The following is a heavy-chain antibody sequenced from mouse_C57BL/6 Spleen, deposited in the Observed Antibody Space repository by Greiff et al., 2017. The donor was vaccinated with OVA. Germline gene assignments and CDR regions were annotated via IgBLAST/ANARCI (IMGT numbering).Heavy chain of an antibody. D-gene: IGHD1-1*01. V-gene: IGHV3-6*01. CDR1: GYSITSGYY. CDR3: ARGTTVY. CDR2: ISYDGSN. J-gene: IGHJ4*01. Sequence: ESGPGLVKPSQSLSLTCSVTGYSITSGYYWNWIRQFPGNKLEWMGYISYDGSNNYNPSLKNRISITRDTSKNQFFLKLNSVTTEDTATYYCARGTTVYWGQGTSVTVSA.